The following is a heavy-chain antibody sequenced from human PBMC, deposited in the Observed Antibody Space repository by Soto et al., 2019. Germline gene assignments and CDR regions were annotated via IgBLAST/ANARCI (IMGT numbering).Heavy chain of an antibody. D-gene: IGHD5-12*01. CDR1: GGSISSGGYS. CDR3: AAGGGLPRYH. CDR2: IYHSGST. V-gene: IGHV4-30-2*01. J-gene: IGHJ5*02. Sequence: PSETLSLTSAVFGGSISSGGYSWSWIRQPPGKGLEWIGYIYHSGSTYYNPSLKSRVTISVDRSKNQFSLKLSSVTAADTAVYYCAAGGGLPRYHWGQGTLVT.